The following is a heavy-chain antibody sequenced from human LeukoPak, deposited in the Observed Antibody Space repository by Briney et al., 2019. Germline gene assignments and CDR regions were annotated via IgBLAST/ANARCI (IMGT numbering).Heavy chain of an antibody. CDR3: AGRGYSYGNDY. D-gene: IGHD5-18*01. CDR1: GGSISSYY. V-gene: IGHV4-59*01. CDR2: IYYSGST. Sequence: PSETLSLTCTVSGGSISSYYCSWIRQPPGKGLEWIGYIYYSGSTNYNPSLKSRVTISVDTSKNQFSLKLSSVTAADTAVYYCAGRGYSYGNDYWGQGTLVTVSS. J-gene: IGHJ4*02.